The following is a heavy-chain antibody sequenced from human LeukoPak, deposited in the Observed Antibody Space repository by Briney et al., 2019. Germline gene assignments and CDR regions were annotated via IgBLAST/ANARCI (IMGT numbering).Heavy chain of an antibody. D-gene: IGHD2-15*01. CDR2: IIPILGIA. CDR1: GGTFSSYA. CDR3: ARVGGKYCSGGSCYTAAFDI. Sequence: SVKVSCKASGGTFSSYAISWVRQAPGQGLEWMGRIIPILGIANYAQKFQGRVTITADKSTSTAYMELSSLRSEDTAVYYCARVGGKYCSGGSCYTAAFDIWGQGTMVTVSS. V-gene: IGHV1-69*04. J-gene: IGHJ3*02.